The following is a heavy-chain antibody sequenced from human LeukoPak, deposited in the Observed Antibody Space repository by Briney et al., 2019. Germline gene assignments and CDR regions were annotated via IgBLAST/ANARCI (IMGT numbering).Heavy chain of an antibody. CDR3: ARDRSGYDNRAFDY. CDR1: GGSINSYC. Sequence: SETLSLTCSVSGGSINSYCWSWIRQPPGKGLEWIGFIFYNGNTNYNPSVKGRITISVDTSKNQFSLKLSSVTAADTAVYYCARDRSGYDNRAFDYWGQGILVTVSS. J-gene: IGHJ4*02. D-gene: IGHD5-12*01. V-gene: IGHV4-59*01. CDR2: IFYNGNT.